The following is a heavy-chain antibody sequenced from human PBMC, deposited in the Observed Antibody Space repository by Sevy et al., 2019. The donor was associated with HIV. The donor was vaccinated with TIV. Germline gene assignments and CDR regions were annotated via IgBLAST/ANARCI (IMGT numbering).Heavy chain of an antibody. CDR2: ISYDGSNK. Sequence: GGSLRLSCAASGFTFSSYTMHWVRQAPGKGLEWVAFISYDGSNKYYADSVKGRFTISRDNSKNTLYLQMNSLRAEDTAIYYWARGGRGYSYGYGLDGMDVWGQGTTVTVSS. CDR3: ARGGRGYSYGYGLDGMDV. D-gene: IGHD5-18*01. CDR1: GFTFSSYT. V-gene: IGHV3-30-3*01. J-gene: IGHJ6*02.